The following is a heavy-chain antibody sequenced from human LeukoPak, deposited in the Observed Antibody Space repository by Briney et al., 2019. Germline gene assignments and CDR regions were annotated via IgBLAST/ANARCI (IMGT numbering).Heavy chain of an antibody. CDR3: ARHESCSSSSCSFFGPTT. D-gene: IGHD2-15*01. V-gene: IGHV4-34*01. CDR1: GGSLSGYK. CDR2: INHRGST. J-gene: IGHJ5*02. Sequence: SETLSLTCAVYGGSLSGYKCSWIRQPPGKGLEWIGEINHRGSTNYNPSLKSRVTISVDTSKIQFSLKLSSVTAADTAVYYCARHESCSSSSCSFFGPTTWGQGTLVTVSS.